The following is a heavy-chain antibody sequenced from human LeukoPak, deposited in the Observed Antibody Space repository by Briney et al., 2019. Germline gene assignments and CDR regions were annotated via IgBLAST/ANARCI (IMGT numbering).Heavy chain of an antibody. CDR2: MYHSNT. CDR3: ARVGGAPLGAFDI. Sequence: SETLSLTCSVSGGSLSSYYWSWIRQPPGKGLEWIGYMYHSNTNYKPSLKSRVTISKDMSKNQFSLRLTSVTAADTAVYYCARVGGAPLGAFDIWGQGTKVTVSS. CDR1: GGSLSSYY. J-gene: IGHJ3*02. V-gene: IGHV4-59*01. D-gene: IGHD3-16*01.